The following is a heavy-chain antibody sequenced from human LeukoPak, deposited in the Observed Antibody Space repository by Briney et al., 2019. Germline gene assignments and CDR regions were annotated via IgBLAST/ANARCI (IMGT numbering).Heavy chain of an antibody. Sequence: GASVKVSCKASGYSFTSYYMHWVRQAPGQGLEWMGWISAYNGNTNYAQKLQGRVTMTTDTSTSTAYMELRSLRSDDTAVYYCARLRVAGSSYYFDYWGQGTLVTVSS. J-gene: IGHJ4*02. V-gene: IGHV1-18*04. CDR2: ISAYNGNT. CDR3: ARLRVAGSSYYFDY. CDR1: GYSFTSYY. D-gene: IGHD6-19*01.